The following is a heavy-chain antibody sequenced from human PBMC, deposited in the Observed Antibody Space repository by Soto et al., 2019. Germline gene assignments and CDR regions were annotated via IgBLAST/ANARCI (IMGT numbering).Heavy chain of an antibody. CDR1: GYTFNTYN. CDR2: INPSIGST. CDR3: ARLYSGSRLDY. D-gene: IGHD1-26*01. Sequence: QVQLVQSGAEVKKPGASVKVSCKASGYTFNTYNMYWVRQAPGQGLEWMGVINPSIGSTNYAQKFQGRVIMTGDTSTSTVYLELSTLRSDDTAVYYCARLYSGSRLDYWGQGTLVTVSS. J-gene: IGHJ4*02. V-gene: IGHV1-46*02.